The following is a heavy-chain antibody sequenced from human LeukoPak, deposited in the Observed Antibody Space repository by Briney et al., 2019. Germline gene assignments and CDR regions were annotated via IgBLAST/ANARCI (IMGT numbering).Heavy chain of an antibody. CDR1: GGTFGSYA. D-gene: IGHD1-26*01. CDR3: ARESGSYEAYFDY. V-gene: IGHV1-69*13. J-gene: IGHJ4*02. Sequence: SVKVTCKASGGTFGSYAISWVRQAPGQGLEWMGRIFPIFATANYAQKFQGRVTITADESTSTAYMELSSLRSEDTAVYYCARESGSYEAYFDYWGQGTLVTVSS. CDR2: IFPIFATA.